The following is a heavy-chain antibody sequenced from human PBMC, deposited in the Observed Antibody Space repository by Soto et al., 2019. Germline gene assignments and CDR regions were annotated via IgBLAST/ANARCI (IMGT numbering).Heavy chain of an antibody. Sequence: EVQLLESGGGFIHPGGSLRLSCAASGFSFSSFAMTWVRQATGKGLEWVSIISGSAASTFYADSVKGRFTISRDNSKSTLYLQINCRRAEDTAVYYCAKTRGAMIYAIAVYGMDVWGQGPTVTVSS. CDR1: GFSFSSFA. J-gene: IGHJ6*02. D-gene: IGHD2-8*01. CDR2: ISGSAAST. CDR3: AKTRGAMIYAIAVYGMDV. V-gene: IGHV3-23*01.